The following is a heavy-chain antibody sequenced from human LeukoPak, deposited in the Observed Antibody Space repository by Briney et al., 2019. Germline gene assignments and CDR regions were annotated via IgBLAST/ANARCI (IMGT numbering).Heavy chain of an antibody. J-gene: IGHJ4*02. Sequence: SETLSLTCAVYGGSFSGYYWSWIRQPPGKGLEWIGEINHSGSTNYNPSLKSRVTISVDTSKSQFSLKLSSVTAADTAVYYCASESASGGDYWGQGTLVTVSS. CDR2: INHSGST. V-gene: IGHV4-34*01. D-gene: IGHD1-26*01. CDR1: GGSFSGYY. CDR3: ASESASGGDY.